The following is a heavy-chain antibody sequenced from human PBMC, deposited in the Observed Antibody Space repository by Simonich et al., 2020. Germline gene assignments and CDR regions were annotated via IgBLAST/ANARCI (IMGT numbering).Heavy chain of an antibody. CDR2: MNPNSGNT. CDR3: ARTYSGSYYYFDY. V-gene: IGHV1-8*03. D-gene: IGHD1-26*01. J-gene: IGHJ4*02. CDR1: GYTFTSYD. Sequence: QVQLVQSGAEVKKPGASVKVSCKASGYTFTSYDIKWVRQATGQGLEWMGWMNPNSGNTSYAQKFQGRVTITRNTSISTAYMELSSLRSEDTAVYYCARTYSGSYYYFDYWGQGTLVTVSS.